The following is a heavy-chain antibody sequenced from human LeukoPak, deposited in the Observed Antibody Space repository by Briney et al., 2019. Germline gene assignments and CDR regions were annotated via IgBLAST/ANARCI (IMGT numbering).Heavy chain of an antibody. Sequence: ASVKVSCKASGGTFSSYAISWVRQAPGQGLEWMGGINPIFGTANYAQKFQGRVTITADESTSTAYMELSSLRSEDTAVYYCARGYSSSPPRWAFDYWGQGTLVTVSS. CDR3: ARGYSSSPPRWAFDY. D-gene: IGHD6-13*01. CDR1: GGTFSSYA. J-gene: IGHJ4*02. CDR2: INPIFGTA. V-gene: IGHV1-69*13.